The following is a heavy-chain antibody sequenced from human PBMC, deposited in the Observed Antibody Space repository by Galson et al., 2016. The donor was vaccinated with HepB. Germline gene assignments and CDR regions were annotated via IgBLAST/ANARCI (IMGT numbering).Heavy chain of an antibody. J-gene: IGHJ6*02. V-gene: IGHV2-5*02. CDR1: GFSLSPSEVA. Sequence: PALVKPTQTLTLTCTFSGFSLSPSEVAVGWIRKPPGKALEWLALIYWDDDKRYNASLKSRLTVNKDTSKNQVVLKMTNMDPVDTGTYYCAHSLSTVGGFDPWGQGTTVTVSS. CDR3: AHSLSTVGGFDP. D-gene: IGHD1-26*01. CDR2: IYWDDDK.